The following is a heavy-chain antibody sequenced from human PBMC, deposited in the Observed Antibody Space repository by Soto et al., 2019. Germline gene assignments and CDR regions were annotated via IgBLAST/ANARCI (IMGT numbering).Heavy chain of an antibody. V-gene: IGHV4-39*01. CDR2: SYYSGTT. D-gene: IGHD1-1*01. J-gene: IGHJ5*02. Sequence: PSETLSLTCTVSGASISVHSYYWTWIRQPPGKGLEWIGSSYYSGTTYFNPSLKSRATISVDTSKNQFSLRLTSVTAADTAIYYCTRRYTWNDNDFDPRGPGALVTVSS. CDR3: TRRYTWNDNDFDP. CDR1: GASISVHSYY.